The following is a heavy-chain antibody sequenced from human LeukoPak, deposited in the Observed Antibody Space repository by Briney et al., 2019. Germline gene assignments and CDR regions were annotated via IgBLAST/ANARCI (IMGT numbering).Heavy chain of an antibody. D-gene: IGHD2-2*01. CDR2: IYYSGST. V-gene: IGHV4-38-2*02. CDR1: GYSISSGYY. Sequence: SETLSLTCTVSGYSISSGYYWGWIRQPPGKGLEWIGSIYYSGSTYYNPSLKSRVTISVDTSKNQFSLKLSSVTAADTAVYYCARDIVVVPAAYAFDIWGQGTMVTVSS. CDR3: ARDIVVVPAAYAFDI. J-gene: IGHJ3*02.